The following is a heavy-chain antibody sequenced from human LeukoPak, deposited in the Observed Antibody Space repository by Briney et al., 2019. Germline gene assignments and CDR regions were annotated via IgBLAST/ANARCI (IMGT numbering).Heavy chain of an antibody. V-gene: IGHV1-46*01. CDR2: INPSGGST. CDR1: GYTFTSYY. Sequence: GASVKVSCRASGYTFTSYYMHWVRQAPGQGLEWMGIINPSGGSTSYAQKFQGRVTMTRDTPASTVYMELSSLRSEDTAVYYCARARTTVTCTFDYWGQGTLVTVSS. CDR3: ARARTTVTCTFDY. D-gene: IGHD4-17*01. J-gene: IGHJ4*02.